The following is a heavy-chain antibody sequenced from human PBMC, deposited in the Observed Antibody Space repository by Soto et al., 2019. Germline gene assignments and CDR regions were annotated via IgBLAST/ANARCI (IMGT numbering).Heavy chain of an antibody. V-gene: IGHV3-30*04. D-gene: IGHD3-22*01. CDR1: LSRYA. J-gene: IGHJ4*02. CDR3: ARPPFDSSGYYRN. CDR2: ISYDGTNK. Sequence: LSRYAMHWVRQAPGKGLEWVAAISYDGTNKNYADSVKGRFTISGDNSKGTLYLQMDSLRPDDTAVYYCARPPFDSSGYYRNWGQGTLVTVSS.